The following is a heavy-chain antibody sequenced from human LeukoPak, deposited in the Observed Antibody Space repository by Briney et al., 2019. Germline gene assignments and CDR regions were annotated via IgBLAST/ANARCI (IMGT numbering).Heavy chain of an antibody. Sequence: RSETLSLTCTVSGGSINSYYWSWIRQPPGKGLEWIGYIYYSGSTNYNPSLKSRVTISVDTSKNQFSLKLSSVTAADTAVYYCARGAPYYYDSSGYLFDYWGRGTLVGVSS. CDR2: IYYSGST. V-gene: IGHV4-59*01. J-gene: IGHJ4*02. CDR3: ARGAPYYYDSSGYLFDY. CDR1: GGSINSYY. D-gene: IGHD3-22*01.